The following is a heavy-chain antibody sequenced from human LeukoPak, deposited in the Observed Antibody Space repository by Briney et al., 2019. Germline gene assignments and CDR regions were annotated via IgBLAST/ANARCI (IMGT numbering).Heavy chain of an antibody. Sequence: SETLSLTCTVSGGSISSSSYCWGWIRQPPGKGLEWIGSIYYSGSTYYNPSLKSRVTISVDTSKNQFSLKLSSVTAADTAVYYCASQTTGYYYYGMDVWGQGTTVTVSS. CDR1: GGSISSSSYC. V-gene: IGHV4-39*01. D-gene: IGHD4-17*01. J-gene: IGHJ6*02. CDR2: IYYSGST. CDR3: ASQTTGYYYYGMDV.